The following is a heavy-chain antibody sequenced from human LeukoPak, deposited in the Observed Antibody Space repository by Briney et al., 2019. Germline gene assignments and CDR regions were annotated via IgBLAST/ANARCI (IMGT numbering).Heavy chain of an antibody. Sequence: GASLRLSWAASGFSFTTFAMNWVRQAPVKGLEWVSGISGSGGTTFYADSVEGRFTISRDNSNNTLFLQMDRLKGEDTAVYFCAKERDETGYFNAPFDQWGQGTLVTVSS. CDR3: AKERDETGYFNAPFDQ. V-gene: IGHV3-23*01. CDR2: ISGSGGTT. CDR1: GFSFTTFA. J-gene: IGHJ4*02. D-gene: IGHD3-9*01.